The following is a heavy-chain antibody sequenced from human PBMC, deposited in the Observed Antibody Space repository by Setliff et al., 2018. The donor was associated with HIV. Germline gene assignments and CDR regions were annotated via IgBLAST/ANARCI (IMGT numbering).Heavy chain of an antibody. J-gene: IGHJ5*02. CDR3: ARGGPGSSFGYDWFDP. Sequence: GASVKVSCKASGYTFTRYYVHFVRQAPGQGPEWMGIINPNGGSTNYAQKFEGRVAMTADTSTNNVHMYLSSLRSEDTAIYYCARGGPGSSFGYDWFDPWGQGTPVTVSS. D-gene: IGHD5-18*01. V-gene: IGHV1-46*01. CDR2: INPNGGST. CDR1: GYTFTRYY.